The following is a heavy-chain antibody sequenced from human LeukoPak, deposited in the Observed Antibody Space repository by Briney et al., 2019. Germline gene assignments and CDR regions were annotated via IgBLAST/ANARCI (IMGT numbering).Heavy chain of an antibody. CDR1: GITLSNYG. V-gene: IGHV3-23*01. J-gene: IGHJ4*02. Sequence: GGSLRLSCAVSGITLSNYGMSWVRQAPGKGLEWIAGICGSAGGTSYADSVKGRFTISRDNNRNTLYLQMNSLRAEDTAVYFCAKRGVVIRVILVGFHKEAYYFDSWGQGALVTVSS. CDR3: AKRGVVIRVILVGFHKEAYYFDS. D-gene: IGHD3-22*01. CDR2: ICGSAGGT.